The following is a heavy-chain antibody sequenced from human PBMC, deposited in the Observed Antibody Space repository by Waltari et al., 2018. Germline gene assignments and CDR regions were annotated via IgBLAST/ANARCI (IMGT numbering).Heavy chain of an antibody. D-gene: IGHD6-6*01. V-gene: IGHV1-2*02. CDR1: GYIFTNYY. J-gene: IGHJ4*02. CDR2: FNPDTGYA. Sequence: QVLLVQSGAEVKKPGASVKVSCKASGYIFTNYYLHWVRQAPGQGPEWMGWFNPDTGYANYAHNFRGRVTMTWDTSINTAFMDLSGLKSDDTAVYYCARDRTTMAARPGDYWGQGTLVTVSS. CDR3: ARDRTTMAARPGDY.